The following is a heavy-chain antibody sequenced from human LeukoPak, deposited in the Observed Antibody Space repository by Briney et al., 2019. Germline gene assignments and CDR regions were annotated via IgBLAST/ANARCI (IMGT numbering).Heavy chain of an antibody. CDR2: INHSGIT. CDR1: GGSFSGYF. CDR3: ARVPERGYCNSTSCYYYYYYGMGV. J-gene: IGHJ6*02. V-gene: IGHV4-34*01. Sequence: SETLSLTCAVYGGSFSGYFWSWIRQPPGKGLEWIGEINHSGITNYNPSLKSRVTISVDTSKNQFSLKLSSVTAADTAVYYCARVPERGYCNSTSCYYYYYYGMGVWGQGTTVTVSS. D-gene: IGHD2-2*01.